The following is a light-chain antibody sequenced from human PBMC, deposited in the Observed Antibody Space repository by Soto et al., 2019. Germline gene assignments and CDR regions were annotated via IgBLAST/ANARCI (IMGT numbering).Light chain of an antibody. J-gene: IGLJ1*01. CDR2: ISN. CDR3: AAWDDSLNGHV. V-gene: IGLV1-44*01. CDR1: SSKIGGNS. Sequence: QSVLTQPPSASGTPRQRVTISCSGGSSKIGGNSVTWYQQLPGTAPKLLIYISNRRPSGVPDRFSGSKSGTSASLAISGLQSEDEADYYCAAWDDSLNGHVFGSGTKVTVL.